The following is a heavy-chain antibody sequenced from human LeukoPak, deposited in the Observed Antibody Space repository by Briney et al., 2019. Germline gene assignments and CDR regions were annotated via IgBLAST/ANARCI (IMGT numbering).Heavy chain of an antibody. V-gene: IGHV1-2*02. CDR3: ATSSSSSSDHF. J-gene: IGHJ4*02. Sequence: ASVKVSCKAPGYTFTSYYMHWVRQAPGQGLEWMGWINPNSGGTNYAQKFQGRVTMTRDTSISTAYMELSRLRSDDTAVSYCATSSSSSSDHFWGQGTLVTVSS. CDR1: GYTFTSYY. D-gene: IGHD6-6*01. CDR2: INPNSGGT.